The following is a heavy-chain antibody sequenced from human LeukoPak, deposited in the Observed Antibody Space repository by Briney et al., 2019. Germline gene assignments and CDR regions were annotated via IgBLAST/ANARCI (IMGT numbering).Heavy chain of an antibody. J-gene: IGHJ4*02. CDR2: ISGSGDST. CDR1: GFAFASYA. CDR3: AKVRSSGWKHFDY. V-gene: IGHV3-23*01. Sequence: PGGSLRLSCAASGFAFASYAMSWARQAPGKGLEWVSTISGSGDSTYYTDFVKGRFTISRDNSKNTLYLQMNSLRAEDTAIYYCAKVRSSGWKHFDYWGQGTLVTVSS. D-gene: IGHD6-19*01.